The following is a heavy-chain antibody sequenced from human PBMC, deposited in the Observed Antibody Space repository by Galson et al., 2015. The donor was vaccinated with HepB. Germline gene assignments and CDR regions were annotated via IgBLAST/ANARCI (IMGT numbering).Heavy chain of an antibody. CDR3: ARGRLGYCSGGSCQCGFDP. J-gene: IGHJ5*02. CDR1: GYTFAGYY. CDR2: INPNSVGT. V-gene: IGHV1-2*02. D-gene: IGHD2-15*01. Sequence: SVKVSCKASGYTFAGYYMHWVRQAPRHGLEWMGWINPNSVGTNYAQKFQGRVTITRDTSISTAYMELSRLRSDDTAVYYCARGRLGYCSGGSCQCGFDPWGQGTLVSVS.